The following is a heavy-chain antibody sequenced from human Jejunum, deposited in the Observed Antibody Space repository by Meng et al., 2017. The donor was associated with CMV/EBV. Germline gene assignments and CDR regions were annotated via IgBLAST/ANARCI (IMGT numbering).Heavy chain of an antibody. CDR1: GGSISTYY. D-gene: IGHD3-16*02. CDR2: NYYSGST. J-gene: IGHJ4*02. Sequence: QWQLQESGPGLGKPSETLSLTCAVSGGSISTYYWSWIRQPPGKGLEWIGNNYYSGSTNYNPSLASRVTISVDSSKNQFSLKLSSVTAADTAVYYCARHQNGGTYPLDYWGQGTLVTVSS. V-gene: IGHV4-59*08. CDR3: ARHQNGGTYPLDY.